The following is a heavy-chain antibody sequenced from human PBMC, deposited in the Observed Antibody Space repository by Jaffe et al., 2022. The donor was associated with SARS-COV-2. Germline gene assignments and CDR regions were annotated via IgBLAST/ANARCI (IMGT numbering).Heavy chain of an antibody. CDR3: AKDVISTTTRYFDY. D-gene: IGHD2-2*01. CDR1: GFTLNSYA. V-gene: IGHV3-23*01. Sequence: EVQLLESGGGLVQPKGSLRLSCAASGFTLNSYAMSWVRQAPGQGLEWVATISGASGGTYYAASVKGRFTISRDSSKNTVFLEMNNLRAEDTALYYCAKDVISTTTRYFDYWGQGTLVTVSS. CDR2: ISGASGGT. J-gene: IGHJ4*02.